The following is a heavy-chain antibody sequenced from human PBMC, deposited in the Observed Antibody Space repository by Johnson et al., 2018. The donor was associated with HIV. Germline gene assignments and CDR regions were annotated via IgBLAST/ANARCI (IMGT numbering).Heavy chain of an antibody. Sequence: QVQLVESGGGVVQPGRSLRLSCAASAFTLSRYAMHWVRQAPGKGLEWVAVISYHGSNEYYADSVKGRFTISRDHAKSSLYLQMNSLRAEDTALYYCARPAYSGTWTDAFDIWGQGTMVTVSS. J-gene: IGHJ3*02. D-gene: IGHD1-26*01. CDR2: ISYHGSNE. V-gene: IGHV3-30-3*01. CDR3: ARPAYSGTWTDAFDI. CDR1: AFTLSRYA.